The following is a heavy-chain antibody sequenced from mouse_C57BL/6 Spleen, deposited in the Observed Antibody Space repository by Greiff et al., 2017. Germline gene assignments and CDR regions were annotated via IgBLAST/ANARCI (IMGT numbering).Heavy chain of an antibody. V-gene: IGHV1-80*01. J-gene: IGHJ2*01. Sequence: QVQLKQSGAELVKPGASVKISCKASGYAFSSYWMNWVKPRPGKGLEWIGQIYPGDGDTNYNGKFKGKATLTADKSSSTAYMQLSSLTSEDSAVYFCARSRDSYYFDSWGQGTTLTVSS. D-gene: IGHD3-3*01. CDR2: IYPGDGDT. CDR1: GYAFSSYW. CDR3: ARSRDSYYFDS.